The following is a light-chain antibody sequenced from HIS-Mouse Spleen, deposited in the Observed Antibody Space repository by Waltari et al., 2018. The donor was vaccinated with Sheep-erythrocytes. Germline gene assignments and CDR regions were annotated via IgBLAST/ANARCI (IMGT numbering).Light chain of an antibody. V-gene: IGKV3-15*01. CDR1: QIVSSN. CDR3: QQYNNWPPRYT. J-gene: IGKJ2*01. CDR2: GAS. Sequence: EIVMTQSPATLSVSPGERATLSCRASQIVSSNLAWYQQKPGQAPRLLIYGASTRATGIPARFSGSGSGTEFTLTISSMQSEDFAVYYCQQYNNWPPRYTFGQGTKLEIK.